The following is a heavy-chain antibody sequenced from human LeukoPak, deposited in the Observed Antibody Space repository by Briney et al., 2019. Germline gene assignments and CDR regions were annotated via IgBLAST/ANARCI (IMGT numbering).Heavy chain of an antibody. J-gene: IGHJ3*02. V-gene: IGHV4-39*07. CDR2: IYDSGST. CDR3: ARDCSGGSCYGAFDI. D-gene: IGHD2-15*01. Sequence: PSETLSLTCTVSGGSIRSSYCYWGWIRQPPGKGLEWIGSIYDSGSTNYIPSLKSRITISVDTSENRFSLKLSSVTATDTAVYYCARDCSGGSCYGAFDIWGQGTMVTVSS. CDR1: GGSIRSSYCY.